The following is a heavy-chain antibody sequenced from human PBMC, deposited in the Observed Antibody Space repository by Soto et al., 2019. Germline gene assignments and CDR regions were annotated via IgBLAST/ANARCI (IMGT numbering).Heavy chain of an antibody. V-gene: IGHV3-30*03. CDR2: ISYDGKQT. CDR1: GVTFKDYG. CDR3: ARDGWGSNWYFDL. D-gene: IGHD3-16*01. Sequence: PGESLKISCGAPGVTFKDYGMHWVRQAPGKGLEWVAVISYDGKQTYYADSVKGRFTISKDKSKRTLFLQMNSLRVDDTAVYYCARDGWGSNWYFDLWGRGTLVTVS. J-gene: IGHJ2*01.